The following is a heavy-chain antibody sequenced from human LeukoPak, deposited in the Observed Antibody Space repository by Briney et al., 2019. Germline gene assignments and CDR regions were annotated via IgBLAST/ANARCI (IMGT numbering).Heavy chain of an antibody. CDR2: ISWNSGSI. CDR3: AKDSRMITFGGVIVRAFY. J-gene: IGHJ4*02. V-gene: IGHV3-9*01. CDR1: GFTLDDYA. Sequence: GGSLRLSCAASGFTLDDYAMHWVRQAPGKGLEWVSGISWNSGSIGYADSVKGRFTISRDNAKNSLYLQMNSLRAEDTALYYCAKDSRMITFGGVIVRAFYWGQATLVTVSS. D-gene: IGHD3-16*02.